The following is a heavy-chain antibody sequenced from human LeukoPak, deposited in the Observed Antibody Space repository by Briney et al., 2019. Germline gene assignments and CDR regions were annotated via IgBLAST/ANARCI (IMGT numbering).Heavy chain of an antibody. V-gene: IGHV3-7*01. D-gene: IGHD3-10*01. Sequence: PGGSLRLSCAASGFTFSSYWMSWVRQAPGKGLEWVANIKQDGSEKYYVDSVKGRFTISRDNAKNSLYLQMNSLRAEDTAVYYCARSLWFGEYYYFDYWGQGTLVTVSS. J-gene: IGHJ4*02. CDR3: ARSLWFGEYYYFDY. CDR2: IKQDGSEK. CDR1: GFTFSSYW.